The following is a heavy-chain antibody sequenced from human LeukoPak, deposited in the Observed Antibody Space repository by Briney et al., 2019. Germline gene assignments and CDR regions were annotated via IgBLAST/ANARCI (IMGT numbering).Heavy chain of an antibody. D-gene: IGHD3-10*01. J-gene: IGHJ4*02. V-gene: IGHV3-30-3*01. CDR1: GFTFSSYA. Sequence: GGSLRLSCAASGFTFSSYAMHWVRQSPGKGLEWVAVISYDGSNKFYADSVKGRFTLSRDNSKNTLYLQMNSLRIEDTAVYYCGRGSVGFGELNYWGQGTLVTVSS. CDR2: ISYDGSNK. CDR3: GRGSVGFGELNY.